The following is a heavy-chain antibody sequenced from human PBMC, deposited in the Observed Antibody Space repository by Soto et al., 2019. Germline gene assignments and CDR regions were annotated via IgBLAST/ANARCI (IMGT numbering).Heavy chain of an antibody. Sequence: QLQLQESGPGLVKPSETLSLTCTVSGGSISSSSYYWGWIRQPPGKGLEWIGSIYYSGSTYYNPSLKSRVTLSVDTSKNQFSLKLSSVTAADTAVYYCARQLRWLRANWFDPWGQGTLVTVSS. CDR1: GGSISSSSYY. V-gene: IGHV4-39*01. J-gene: IGHJ5*02. D-gene: IGHD5-12*01. CDR2: IYYSGST. CDR3: ARQLRWLRANWFDP.